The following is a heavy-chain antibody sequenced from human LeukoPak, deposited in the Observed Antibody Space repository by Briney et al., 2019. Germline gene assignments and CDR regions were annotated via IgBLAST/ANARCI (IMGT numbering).Heavy chain of an antibody. D-gene: IGHD4-17*01. J-gene: IGHJ3*02. CDR2: ISYIGST. V-gene: IGHV4-59*11. CDR1: DDSFSSHY. CDR3: ARDLVTVTKGFDI. Sequence: SETLSLTCAVSDDSFSSHYWTWIRQPPGKGLEGIGYISYIGSTNYNPPLKSRVTISIDTSKTQFSLTLSSVTAADTAVYYCARDLVTVTKGFDIWGQGTLVSVSS.